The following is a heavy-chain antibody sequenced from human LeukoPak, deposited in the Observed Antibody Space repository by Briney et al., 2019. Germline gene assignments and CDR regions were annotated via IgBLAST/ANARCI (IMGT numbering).Heavy chain of an antibody. J-gene: IGHJ6*02. Sequence: GGSLRLPCAASGFTFSSYAMSWVRQAPGKGLEWVSAISGSGGSTYYADSVKGRFTISRDNSKNTLFLQMNSLRAEDTAVYYCARDPVPDGMDVWGQGTTVTVSS. V-gene: IGHV3-23*01. CDR2: ISGSGGST. CDR1: GFTFSSYA. CDR3: ARDPVPDGMDV.